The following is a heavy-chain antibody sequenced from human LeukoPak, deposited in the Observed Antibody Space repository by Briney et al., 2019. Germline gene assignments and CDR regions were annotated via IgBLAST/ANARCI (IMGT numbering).Heavy chain of an antibody. CDR2: ISSSGSTI. CDR3: ASTNARTNWFDP. Sequence: QTGGSLRLSCAASGFTFSSYSMNWVRQAPGKGLEWVSYISSSGSTIYYADSVKGRFTISRDNAKNSLYLQMNSLRAEDTAVYYCASTNARTNWFDPWGQGTLVTVSS. CDR1: GFTFSSYS. V-gene: IGHV3-48*04. D-gene: IGHD2-2*01. J-gene: IGHJ5*02.